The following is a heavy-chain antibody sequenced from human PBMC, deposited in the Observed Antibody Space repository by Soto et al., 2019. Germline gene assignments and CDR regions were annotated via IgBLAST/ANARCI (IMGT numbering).Heavy chain of an antibody. Sequence: SETLXXXXTVSGGSISSYYWSWIRQPPGKGLEWIGYIYYSGSTNYNPSLKSRVTISVDTSKNHFSLKLSSVTAADTAVYYCARDVGGSYFDYYYYGMDVWGQGTTVTVSS. CDR3: ARDVGGSYFDYYYYGMDV. V-gene: IGHV4-59*01. D-gene: IGHD1-26*01. CDR2: IYYSGST. J-gene: IGHJ6*02. CDR1: GGSISSYY.